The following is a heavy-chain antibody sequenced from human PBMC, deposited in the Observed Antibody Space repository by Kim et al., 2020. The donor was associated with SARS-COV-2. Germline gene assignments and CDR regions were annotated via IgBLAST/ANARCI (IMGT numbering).Heavy chain of an antibody. CDR1: GGTFSSYA. J-gene: IGHJ4*02. D-gene: IGHD2-2*03. CDR2: IIPIFGTA. Sequence: SVKVSCKASGGTFSSYAISWVRQAPGQGLEWMGGIIPIFGTANYAQKFQGRVTITADESTSTAYMELSSLRSEDTAVYYCARSPADLYGYCSSTSCYYFDYWGQGTLVTVSS. CDR3: ARSPADLYGYCSSTSCYYFDY. V-gene: IGHV1-69*13.